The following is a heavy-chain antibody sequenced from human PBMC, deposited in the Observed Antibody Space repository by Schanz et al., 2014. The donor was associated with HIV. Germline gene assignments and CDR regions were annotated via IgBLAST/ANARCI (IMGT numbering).Heavy chain of an antibody. CDR1: GFTFRNYG. V-gene: IGHV3-33*01. CDR3: ARVEGPPTFYYYYYGSDV. Sequence: QVHLVESGGGVVQPGKSLRLSCAASGFTFRNYGIHWVRQAPGKGLEWVAVIWYDGSHKHYADSVKGRFTISRDTSKNTLYLQMNSLRAEDTAVYYCARVEGPPTFYYYYYGSDVICLWTAVTVSS. J-gene: IGHJ6*01. CDR2: IWYDGSHK. D-gene: IGHD4-4*01.